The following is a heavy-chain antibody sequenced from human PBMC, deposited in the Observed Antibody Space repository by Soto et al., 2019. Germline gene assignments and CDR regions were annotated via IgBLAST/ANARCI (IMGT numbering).Heavy chain of an antibody. D-gene: IGHD1-26*01. CDR3: APNFAKRREALVFDI. V-gene: IGHV1-24*01. J-gene: IGHJ3*02. CDR1: GYTLTELS. Sequence: APVKVSCKVSGYTLTELSMHWVRQAPGKGLEWMGGFDPEDGETIYAQKFQGRVTMTEDTSTDTAYMELSSLRSEDTAVYYCAPNFAKRREALVFDILGKGTMVPGS. CDR2: FDPEDGET.